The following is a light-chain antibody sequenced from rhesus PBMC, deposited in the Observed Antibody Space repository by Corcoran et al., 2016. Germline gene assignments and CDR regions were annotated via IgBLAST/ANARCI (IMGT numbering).Light chain of an antibody. Sequence: DIVMTQTPLSLSVTPGEPVSISCRSSQSLLHSNGNTYLYWYLQNPGQSPQLLYDLVSNRASGVPDRCRGSGSGTDFTLEISRMEAEDVGVYYCMQVIQLPYSFGQGTKVEIK. CDR2: LVS. CDR1: QSLLHSNGNTY. J-gene: IGKJ2*01. CDR3: MQVIQLPYS. V-gene: IGKV2-91*01.